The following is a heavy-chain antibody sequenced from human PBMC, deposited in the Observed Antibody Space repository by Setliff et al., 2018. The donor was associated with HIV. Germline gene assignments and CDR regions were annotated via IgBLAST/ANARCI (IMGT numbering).Heavy chain of an antibody. CDR1: GYTFTNYD. Sequence: ASVKVSCKASGYTFTNYDIHWVRQAPGQGLEWMGIINPSGGSTNYAQKFQGRVTITAGEYTITSYMELRNLRSEDTAIYYCARGLGNFVPALIGYFDYWGQGTLVTVSS. CDR2: INPSGGST. CDR3: ARGLGNFVPALIGYFDY. J-gene: IGHJ4*02. D-gene: IGHD3-3*02. V-gene: IGHV1-46*01.